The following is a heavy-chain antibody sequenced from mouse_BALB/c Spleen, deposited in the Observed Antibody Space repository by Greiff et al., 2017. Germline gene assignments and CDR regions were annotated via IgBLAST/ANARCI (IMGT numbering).Heavy chain of an antibody. D-gene: IGHD2-1*01. Sequence: QVQLKQSGPELVKPGASVKMSCKASGYTFTDYVISWVKQRTGQGLEWIGEIYPGSGSTYYNEKFKGKATLTADKSSNTAYMQLSSLTSEDSAVYFCARSRNYYFDYWGQGTTLTVSS. CDR3: ARSRNYYFDY. V-gene: IGHV1-77*01. CDR2: IYPGSGST. CDR1: GYTFTDYV. J-gene: IGHJ2*01.